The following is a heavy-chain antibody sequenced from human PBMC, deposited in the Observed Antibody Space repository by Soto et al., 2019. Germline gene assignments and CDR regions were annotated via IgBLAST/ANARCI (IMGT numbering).Heavy chain of an antibody. CDR3: ARASGSSYWFDP. J-gene: IGHJ5*02. CDR1: GYTFTNYY. Sequence: ASVKVSCKASGYTFTNYYMHWVRQAPGQGLEWMGWISAYNGNTNYAQKLQGRVTMTTDTSTSTAYMELRSLRSDDTAVYYCARASGSSYWFDPWGQGTLVTVSS. V-gene: IGHV1-18*04. D-gene: IGHD1-26*01. CDR2: ISAYNGNT.